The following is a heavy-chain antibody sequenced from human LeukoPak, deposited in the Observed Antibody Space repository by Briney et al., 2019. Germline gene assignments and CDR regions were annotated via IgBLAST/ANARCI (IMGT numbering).Heavy chain of an antibody. J-gene: IGHJ3*02. D-gene: IGHD6-19*01. V-gene: IGHV1-69*05. CDR3: ARGAVAGDAFDI. Sequence: ASVKVSCKASGYAFTSYDINWVRQAPGQGLEWMGGIIPIFGTANYAQKFQGRVTITTDESTSTAYMELSSLRSEDTAVYYCARGAVAGDAFDIWGQGTTVTVSS. CDR2: IIPIFGTA. CDR1: GYAFTSYD.